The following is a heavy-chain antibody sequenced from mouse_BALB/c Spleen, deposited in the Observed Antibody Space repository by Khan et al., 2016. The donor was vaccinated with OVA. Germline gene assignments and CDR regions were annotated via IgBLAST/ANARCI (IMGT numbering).Heavy chain of an antibody. CDR1: GYSITSNSA. CDR3: ATVNYCGYALDY. V-gene: IGHV3-2*02. CDR2: ISYSGST. J-gene: IGHJ4*01. D-gene: IGHD1-1*01. Sequence: EVQLVETGPGLVKPSPSLSLTCNVNGYSITSNSAWNWIRQFPGNKLEWMDYISYSGSTNYNPSLKSQPTITPDTSNNPFYMLLHSVTTEDSATYYCATVNYCGYALDYWGQGTSVTVSS.